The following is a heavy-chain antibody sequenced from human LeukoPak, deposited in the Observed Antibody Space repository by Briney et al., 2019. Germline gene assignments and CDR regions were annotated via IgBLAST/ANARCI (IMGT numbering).Heavy chain of an antibody. D-gene: IGHD3-10*01. CDR2: TYYRSKWYN. CDR1: GDSVSSNSAA. V-gene: IGHV6-1*01. J-gene: IGHJ6*03. Sequence: SQTLSLTCAISGDSVSSNSAAWNWIRQSPSRGLEWLGRTYYRSKWYNDYAVSVKSRITINPDTSKNQFSLQLNSVTAADTAVYYCASRFGESAFSAPLYMDVWGKGTTVTISS. CDR3: ASRFGESAFSAPLYMDV.